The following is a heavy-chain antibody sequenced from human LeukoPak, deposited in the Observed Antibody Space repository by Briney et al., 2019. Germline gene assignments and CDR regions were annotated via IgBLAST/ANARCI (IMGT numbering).Heavy chain of an antibody. D-gene: IGHD1-26*01. CDR2: IWYDGRNE. J-gene: IGHJ6*02. V-gene: IGHV3-33*01. CDR3: ARGESGSYLDFYYGLDV. CDR1: GFTFRSHG. Sequence: GRSLRLSCAASGFTFRSHGMHWVRQAPGKGLEWVALIWYDGRNEYYADSVKGRFTISRDNSKNTLYLQMNSLSAEDTAIYYCARGESGSYLDFYYGLDVWGRGTKVTVS.